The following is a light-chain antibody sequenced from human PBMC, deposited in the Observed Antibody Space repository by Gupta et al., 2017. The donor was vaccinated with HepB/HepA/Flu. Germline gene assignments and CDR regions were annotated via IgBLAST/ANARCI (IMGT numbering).Light chain of an antibody. Sequence: DIQMTQSPSTLSASVGDRVTITCRASQSISNWLAWYQQIPGKAPKLLIYKASSLESGVPSRFSGSESGTEFTLTISSLQPDDFATYYCQQDKSSPWTFGQGTKVDIK. CDR2: KAS. CDR3: QQDKSSPWT. J-gene: IGKJ1*01. V-gene: IGKV1-5*03. CDR1: QSISNW.